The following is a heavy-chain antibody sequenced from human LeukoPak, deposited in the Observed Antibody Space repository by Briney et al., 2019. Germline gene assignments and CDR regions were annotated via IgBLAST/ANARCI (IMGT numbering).Heavy chain of an antibody. CDR2: IYYSGST. V-gene: IGHV4-39*07. Sequence: SETLSLTCTVSGGSISSSSYYWGWIRQPPGKGLEWIGSIYYSGSTYYNPSFKSRVTISVDTSKNQFSLKLSSVTAADTAVYYCAREYSSGWYGGGHFDYWGQGTLVTVSS. CDR1: GGSISSSSYY. D-gene: IGHD6-19*01. J-gene: IGHJ4*02. CDR3: AREYSSGWYGGGHFDY.